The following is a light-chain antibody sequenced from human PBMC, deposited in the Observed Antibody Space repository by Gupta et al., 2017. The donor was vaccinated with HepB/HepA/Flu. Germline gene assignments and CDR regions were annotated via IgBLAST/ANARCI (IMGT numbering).Light chain of an antibody. J-gene: IGKJ4*02. CDR1: QGISSA. V-gene: IGKV1D-13*01. CDR3: LQVTNSPLT. Sequence: AIQLTQSPSSLSASVGDRATITCRASQGISSALAWYQQQPGQGPKLLIHDASRVESGVPSRFSGDGSGTDFTLTISSLQPEDFATYYCLQVTNSPLTFGGGTKVDIK. CDR2: DAS.